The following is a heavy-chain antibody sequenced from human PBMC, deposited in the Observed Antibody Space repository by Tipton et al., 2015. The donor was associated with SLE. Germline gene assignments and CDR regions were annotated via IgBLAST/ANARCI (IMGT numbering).Heavy chain of an antibody. V-gene: IGHV4-34*01. CDR3: ARGVPLTHDAFDI. CDR2: TNHSGST. J-gene: IGHJ3*02. CDR1: GGSFSGYY. Sequence: TLSLTCAVYGGSFSGYYWSWIRQPPGKGLEWIGETNHSGSTKYNPSLKSRVTISVGTSKNQFSLKLSSMTAADTAVYYCARGVPLTHDAFDIWGQGTMVTVSS.